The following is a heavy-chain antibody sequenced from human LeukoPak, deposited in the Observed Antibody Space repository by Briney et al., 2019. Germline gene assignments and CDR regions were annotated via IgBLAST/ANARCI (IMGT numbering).Heavy chain of an antibody. V-gene: IGHV3-30*18. CDR1: RFTFSSYG. J-gene: IGHJ4*02. CDR3: AKDYYDSSGYPDY. D-gene: IGHD3-22*01. CDR2: ISYDGSNK. Sequence: GGSLRLSCAASRFTFSSYGMHWVRQAPGKGLEWVAVISYDGSNKYYADSVKGRFTISRDNSKNTLYLQMNSLRAEDTAVYYCAKDYYDSSGYPDYWGQGTLVTVSS.